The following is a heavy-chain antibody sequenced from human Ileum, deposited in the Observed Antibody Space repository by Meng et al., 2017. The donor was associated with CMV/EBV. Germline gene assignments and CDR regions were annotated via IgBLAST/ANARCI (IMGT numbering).Heavy chain of an antibody. D-gene: IGHD1-26*01. CDR3: VRGGSRYGDWEY. CDR2: TSGDGRTI. J-gene: IGHJ4*02. CDR1: GFTVSSNW. Sequence: GESLKISCAASGFTVSSNWMHWVRQAPGKGLVWVSRTSGDGRTINYADSVKGRFTISRDNARNTVYLKMNSLRADDTAGYYSVRGGSRYGDWEYWGQGTVVTVSS. V-gene: IGHV3-74*01.